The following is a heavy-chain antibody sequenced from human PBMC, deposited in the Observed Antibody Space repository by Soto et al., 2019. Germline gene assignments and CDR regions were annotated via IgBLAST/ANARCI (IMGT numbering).Heavy chain of an antibody. Sequence: VQLVVSGGGLVQPGGSLRLSCAASGFTFSSYSMNWVRQAPGKGLEWLSYIDTSGRTKQYADSVKGRVTVSRDNAENSLYLQMNSLRDEDTALYYCAREMATIRADYWCQGSLVTVSS. CDR3: AREMATIRADY. V-gene: IGHV3-48*02. J-gene: IGHJ4*02. CDR2: IDTSGRTK. D-gene: IGHD3-3*02. CDR1: GFTFSSYS.